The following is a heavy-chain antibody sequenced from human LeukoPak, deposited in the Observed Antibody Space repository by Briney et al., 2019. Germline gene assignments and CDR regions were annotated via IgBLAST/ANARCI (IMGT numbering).Heavy chain of an antibody. CDR2: IYTSGDT. CDR1: GGSLSTYY. J-gene: IGHJ4*02. Sequence: SETLSLTCTVSGGSLSTYYWCWVRQPAGKGLEWIGRIYTSGDTNYNPALKSRVTMSVDTSKNRFSLKVTSVTAADAAVYYCAREETGQIGSGYPYYFDYWGQGILVTVSS. CDR3: AREETGQIGSGYPYYFDY. D-gene: IGHD5-12*01. V-gene: IGHV4-4*07.